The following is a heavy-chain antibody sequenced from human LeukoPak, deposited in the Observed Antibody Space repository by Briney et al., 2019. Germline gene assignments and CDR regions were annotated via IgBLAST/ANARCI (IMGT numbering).Heavy chain of an antibody. D-gene: IGHD3-22*01. J-gene: IGHJ4*02. CDR3: ARGRDYYDSSGYYYYFDY. Sequence: SQTLSLTCTVSGGSISSGSYYWNWIRQPAGKGLEWIGRISSSGSTYYSPSLKSRVTISVDTSKNQFSLKLSSVTAADTAVYYCARGRDYYDSSGYYYYFDYWGQGTLVTVSS. CDR1: GGSISSGSYY. CDR2: ISSSGST. V-gene: IGHV4-61*02.